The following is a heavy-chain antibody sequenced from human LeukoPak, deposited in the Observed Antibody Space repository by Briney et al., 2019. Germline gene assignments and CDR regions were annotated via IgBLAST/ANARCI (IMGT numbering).Heavy chain of an antibody. Sequence: ASVKVSCKVSGYTLTELSMHWVRQAPGKGLEWMEGFDPEDGETIYAQKFQGRVTMTEDTSTDTAYMELSSLRSEDTAVYYCATDYGDRYRRVIYMDVWGKGTTVTVSS. D-gene: IGHD4-17*01. CDR2: FDPEDGET. CDR3: ATDYGDRYRRVIYMDV. J-gene: IGHJ6*03. CDR1: GYTLTELS. V-gene: IGHV1-24*01.